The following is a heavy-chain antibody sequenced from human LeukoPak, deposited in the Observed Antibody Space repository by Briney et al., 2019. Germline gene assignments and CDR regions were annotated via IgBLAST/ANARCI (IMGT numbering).Heavy chain of an antibody. V-gene: IGHV4-39*07. Sequence: PSETLSLTCTVSGGSISSSSYYWGWIRQPPGKGLEWLGSVFYTGNTYYNPSLKSRVTISADTSKNQFSLKLSSVTAADTAVYYCARVGVDTAMVTVWFDPWGQGTLVTVSS. CDR1: GGSISSSSYY. D-gene: IGHD5-18*01. J-gene: IGHJ5*02. CDR2: VFYTGNT. CDR3: ARVGVDTAMVTVWFDP.